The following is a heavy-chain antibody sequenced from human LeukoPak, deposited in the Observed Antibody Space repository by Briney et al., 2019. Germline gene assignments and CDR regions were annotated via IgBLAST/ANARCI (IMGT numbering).Heavy chain of an antibody. V-gene: IGHV3-23*01. CDR1: GFSFGIYA. CDR3: AKDSLGIPRFDD. J-gene: IGHJ4*02. CDR2: ISASGDIT. Sequence: GGSLRLSCAASGFSFGIYAMHWVRQAPGKELEWVSGISASGDITHAADSVKGRFTISRAGNALYLQMDSLRAEDTAMYYCAKDSLGIPRFDDWGQGTLVTVSS. D-gene: IGHD7-27*01.